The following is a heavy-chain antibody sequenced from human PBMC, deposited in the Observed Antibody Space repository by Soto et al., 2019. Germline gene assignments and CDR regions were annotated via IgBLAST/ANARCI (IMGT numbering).Heavy chain of an antibody. CDR3: ARDRFAYYDSSGYSDY. Sequence: GGSLRLSCAASGFTFSSYAMHWVRQAPGKGLEWVAVISYDGSNKYYADSVKGRFTISRDNSKNTLYLQMNSLRAEDMAVYYCARDRFAYYDSSGYSDYWGQGTLVTVSS. J-gene: IGHJ4*02. V-gene: IGHV3-30-3*01. D-gene: IGHD3-22*01. CDR1: GFTFSSYA. CDR2: ISYDGSNK.